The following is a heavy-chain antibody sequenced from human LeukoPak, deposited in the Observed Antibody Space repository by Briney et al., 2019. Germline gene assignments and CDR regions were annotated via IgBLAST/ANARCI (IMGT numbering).Heavy chain of an antibody. V-gene: IGHV3-30-3*01. D-gene: IGHD2-15*01. J-gene: IGHJ4*02. CDR1: GFTFSSYA. CDR2: ISYDGSNK. Sequence: GGSLRLPCAASGFTFSSYAMHWVRQAPGKGLEWVAVISYDGSNKYYADSVKGRFTISRDNSKNTLYLQMNSLRAEDTAVYYCARGPCSGGSCHFDYWGQGTLVTVSS. CDR3: ARGPCSGGSCHFDY.